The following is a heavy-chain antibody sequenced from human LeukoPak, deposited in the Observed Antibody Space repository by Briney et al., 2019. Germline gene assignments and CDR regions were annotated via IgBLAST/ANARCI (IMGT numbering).Heavy chain of an antibody. CDR1: GFTFSSYE. CDR2: VSSSGSTI. D-gene: IGHD5-18*01. J-gene: IGHJ4*02. Sequence: GGSLRLSCAASGFTFSSYEMNWVRQAPGKGLEWVSYVSSSGSTIYYADSVKGRFTISRDNAKNSLYLQMNSLRGEDTAVYYCARSQYNYGYSLDHWGQGTLVTVSS. CDR3: ARSQYNYGYSLDH. V-gene: IGHV3-48*03.